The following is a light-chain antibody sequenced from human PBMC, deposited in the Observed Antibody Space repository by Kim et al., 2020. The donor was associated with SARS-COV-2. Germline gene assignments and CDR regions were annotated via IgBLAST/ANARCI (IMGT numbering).Light chain of an antibody. V-gene: IGKV1-33*01. J-gene: IGKJ5*01. CDR2: DTY. CDR1: QNINNY. Sequence: ASVGHRVTISCQASQNINNYLNWYQHKPVKVPKLLIFDTYNLETGVPSRFSGSGSGTDFTLTISSLQPEDIATYYCQQYDTLPITFGQGTRLEIK. CDR3: QQYDTLPIT.